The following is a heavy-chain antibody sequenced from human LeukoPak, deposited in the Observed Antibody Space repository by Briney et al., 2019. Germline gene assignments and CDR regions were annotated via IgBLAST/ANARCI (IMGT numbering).Heavy chain of an antibody. Sequence: PSETLSLTCAVSGYSISSGYYWGWIRQPPGRGLEWIGSIYHSGSTYYNPSLKSRVTISVDTSKNKFSLKLSSVTAADTAVYYCARLGGGLDYWGQGTLVTVSS. D-gene: IGHD1-26*01. J-gene: IGHJ4*02. V-gene: IGHV4-38-2*01. CDR1: GYSISSGYY. CDR3: ARLGGGLDY. CDR2: IYHSGST.